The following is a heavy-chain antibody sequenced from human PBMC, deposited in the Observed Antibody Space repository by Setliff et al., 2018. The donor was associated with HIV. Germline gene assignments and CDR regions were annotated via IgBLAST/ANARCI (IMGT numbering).Heavy chain of an antibody. CDR2: ISNGDNT. CDR1: GFTFSSYN. Sequence: GGSLCLSCAASGFTFSSYNMNWVHQAPGKGLEWVSYISNGDNTDYADSVKGRFTVSRDNAKNSLYLQMNSLGAEDTALYYCSRLVVGFSGTSAYMNVWGRGTTVTVSS. CDR3: SRLVVGFSGTSAYMNV. J-gene: IGHJ6*03. D-gene: IGHD1-26*01. V-gene: IGHV3-48*04.